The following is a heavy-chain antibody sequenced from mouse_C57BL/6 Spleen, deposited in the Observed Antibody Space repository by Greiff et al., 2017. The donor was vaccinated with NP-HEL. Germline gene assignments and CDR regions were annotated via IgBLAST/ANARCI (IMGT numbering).Heavy chain of an antibody. CDR3: ARQSGYYDYDVYAMDY. CDR2: ISGGGGNT. J-gene: IGHJ4*01. Sequence: EVKLVESGGGLVKPGGSLKLSCAASGFTFSSYTMSWVRQTPEKRLEWVATISGGGGNTYYPDSVKGRFTISRDNAKNTLYLQMSSLRSEDTALYYCARQSGYYDYDVYAMDYWGQGTSVTVSS. V-gene: IGHV5-9*01. D-gene: IGHD2-4*01. CDR1: GFTFSSYT.